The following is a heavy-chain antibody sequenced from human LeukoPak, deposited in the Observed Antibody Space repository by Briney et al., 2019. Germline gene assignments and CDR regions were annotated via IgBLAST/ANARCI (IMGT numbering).Heavy chain of an antibody. CDR3: ARLGSSGWYPGYWYFDL. Sequence: SETLSLTCTVSGGSISSYYWGWIRQPPGKGLEWIGYIYYSGSTNYNPSLKSRVTISVDTSKNQFSLKLSSVTAADTAVYYCARLGSSGWYPGYWYFDLWGRGTLVTVSS. CDR1: GGSISSYY. V-gene: IGHV4-59*08. CDR2: IYYSGST. D-gene: IGHD6-19*01. J-gene: IGHJ2*01.